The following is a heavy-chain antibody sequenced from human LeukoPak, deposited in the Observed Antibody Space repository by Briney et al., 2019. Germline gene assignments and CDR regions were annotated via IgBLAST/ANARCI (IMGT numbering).Heavy chain of an antibody. CDR1: GGSFSGYY. CDR2: INHSGST. CDR3: ARDVYGGNSGAFDI. D-gene: IGHD4-23*01. Sequence: PSETLSLTCAVYGGSFSGYYWSWIRQPPGKGLEWIGEINHSGSTNYNPSLKSRVTISVDTSKNQFSLKLSSVTAADTAVYYCARDVYGGNSGAFDIWGQGTMVTVSS. V-gene: IGHV4-34*01. J-gene: IGHJ3*02.